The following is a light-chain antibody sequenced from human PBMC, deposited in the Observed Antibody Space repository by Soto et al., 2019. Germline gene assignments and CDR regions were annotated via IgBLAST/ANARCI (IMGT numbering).Light chain of an antibody. V-gene: IGKV2-28*01. J-gene: IGKJ4*01. CDR2: LGS. Sequence: ENLLSLPPPPHPAPPCTQAPVPPTLNDVLLHSNGYNSLDWYLQKPGQSPQLLIYLGSSRASGVPDRFSGSGSGTDFTLKISRVEAEDVGVYYCMQALQTPTFGGGTKVDIK. CDR1: DVLLHSNGYNS. CDR3: MQALQTPT.